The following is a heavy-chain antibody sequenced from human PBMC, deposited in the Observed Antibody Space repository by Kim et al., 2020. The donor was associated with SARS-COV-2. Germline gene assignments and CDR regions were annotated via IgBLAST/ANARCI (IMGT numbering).Heavy chain of an antibody. V-gene: IGHV3-11*06. CDR3: LRDYVRGYYYYGMDV. D-gene: IGHD4-17*01. J-gene: IGHJ6*02. Sequence: SVKGRFTISRDNAKNSLYLQMNSLRAEDTAVYYCLRDYVRGYYYYGMDVWGQGTTVTVSS.